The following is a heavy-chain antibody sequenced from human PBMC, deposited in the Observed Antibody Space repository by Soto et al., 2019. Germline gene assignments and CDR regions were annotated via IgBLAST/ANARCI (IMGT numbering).Heavy chain of an antibody. V-gene: IGHV4-59*02. J-gene: IGHJ5*02. CDR2: IYYSGIT. CDR1: GGSVSSYY. D-gene: IGHD3-10*01. CDR3: ARDSGSGSYYYNYFEP. Sequence: SETLSLTCTVSGGSVSSYYWSWIREPPWKGLEWIGYIYYSGITKYSPSLKSRVTISVDTSKNQFSLKLSSVTAADTAVYYCARDSGSGSYYYNYFEPLGQRTLVSVSS.